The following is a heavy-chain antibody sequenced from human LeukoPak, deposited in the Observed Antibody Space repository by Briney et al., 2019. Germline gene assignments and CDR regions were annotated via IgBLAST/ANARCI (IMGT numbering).Heavy chain of an antibody. J-gene: IGHJ3*02. V-gene: IGHV3-74*01. CDR2: IDANAKTT. CDR3: LTVVETTIAAFDI. CDR1: GFTFSNYW. Sequence: GGSLRLSCAASGFTFSNYWLHWVRQAPGKGLVWVSRIDANAKTTGYADSVKGRFTISTDNAKKTLYLQMNSLRVEDTAVYYCLTVVETTIAAFDIWGQGTMVTVSS. D-gene: IGHD1-26*01.